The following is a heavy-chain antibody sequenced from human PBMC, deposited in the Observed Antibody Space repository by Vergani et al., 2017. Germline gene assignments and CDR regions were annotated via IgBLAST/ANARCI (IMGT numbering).Heavy chain of an antibody. CDR3: AKDHSSSVGWFDP. V-gene: IGHV3-7*01. CDR2: IKQDGSEK. J-gene: IGHJ5*02. Sequence: EVQLVESGGGLVQPGGSLRLSCAASGFTFSSYWMSWVRQAPGKGLEWVANIKQDGSEKYYVDSVKGRFTISRDNAKNSLYLQMNSLRAEDTAVYYCAKDHSSSVGWFDPWGQGTLVTVSS. CDR1: GFTFSSYW. D-gene: IGHD6-6*01.